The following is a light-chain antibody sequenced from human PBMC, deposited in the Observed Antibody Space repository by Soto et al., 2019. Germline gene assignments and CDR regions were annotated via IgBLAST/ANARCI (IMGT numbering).Light chain of an antibody. Sequence: QSVLTQPRSVSGSPGQSVTISCTGTSSDVGGYNYVSWYQQHPGKAPKLMIYDVSKRPSGVPDRFSGSKSGNTASLTISGLQAEDEADYYCCSYGGTLSPCVFGTGTKVTVL. V-gene: IGLV2-11*01. J-gene: IGLJ1*01. CDR1: SSDVGGYNY. CDR2: DVS. CDR3: CSYGGTLSPCV.